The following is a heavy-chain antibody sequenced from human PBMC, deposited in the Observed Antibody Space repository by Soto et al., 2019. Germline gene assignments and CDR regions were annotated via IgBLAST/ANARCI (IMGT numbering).Heavy chain of an antibody. J-gene: IGHJ4*02. CDR3: TTRITMIVVGLFDY. V-gene: IGHV3-15*01. D-gene: IGHD3-22*01. CDR1: GSLSVTP. Sequence: EVQLVESGGGLVKPGGSLSSPVAPSGSLSVTPWWGWSPRPQGKGRGWVGRIKSKTDGGTTDYAAPVKGRFTISRDDSKNTLYLQMNSLKTEDTAVYYCTTRITMIVVGLFDYWGQGTLVTVSS. CDR2: IKSKTDGGTT.